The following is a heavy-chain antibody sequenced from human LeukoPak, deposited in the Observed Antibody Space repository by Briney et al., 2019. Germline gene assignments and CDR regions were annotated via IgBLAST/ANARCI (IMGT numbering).Heavy chain of an antibody. D-gene: IGHD2-15*01. Sequence: GGSLRLSCAASGFTLSSYAMSWVRQGPGKGLEWVSAISVSGNTYHADSVKGRFTISRGSSKSTLYLQMNSLRAGDAAVYYCAKAPVTTCSGAYCYPFDYWSQGTLVTVSS. CDR2: ISVSGNT. J-gene: IGHJ4*02. CDR3: AKAPVTTCSGAYCYPFDY. CDR1: GFTLSSYA. V-gene: IGHV3-23*01.